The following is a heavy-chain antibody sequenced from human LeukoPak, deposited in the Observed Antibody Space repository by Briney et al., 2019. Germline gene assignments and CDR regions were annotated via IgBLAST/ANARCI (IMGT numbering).Heavy chain of an antibody. J-gene: IGHJ4*02. Sequence: SETLSLTCTVSGGSISSYYWGWIRQPPGKGLEWIGSIYYNGDTYYNPSLKSRVTTSVDTSKNQFSLRLSSVTAADTAVYYCARQYTSSWYVRGYFDYWGQGTLVTVSS. D-gene: IGHD6-13*01. CDR2: IYYNGDT. V-gene: IGHV4-39*01. CDR3: ARQYTSSWYVRGYFDY. CDR1: GGSISSYY.